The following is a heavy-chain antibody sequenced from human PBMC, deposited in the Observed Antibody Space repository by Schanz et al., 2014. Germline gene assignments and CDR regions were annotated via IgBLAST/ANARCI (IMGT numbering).Heavy chain of an antibody. J-gene: IGHJ6*02. CDR2: ISAYNGNT. V-gene: IGHV1-18*01. CDR3: ARDNLVSSSWYNYYGMDV. Sequence: QVQLVQSGAEVQKPGASVMLSCKTSGYTFISYGISWVRQAPGQGLEWMGWISAYNGNTNYAQKLQGRVTMTTDTSTSTAYMELRSLRSDDTAVYYCARDNLVSSSWYNYYGMDVWGQGTTVTVSS. D-gene: IGHD6-13*01. CDR1: GYTFISYG.